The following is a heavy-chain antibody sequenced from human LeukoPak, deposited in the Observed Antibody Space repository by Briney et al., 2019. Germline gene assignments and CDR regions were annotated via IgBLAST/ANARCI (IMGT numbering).Heavy chain of an antibody. CDR1: GGTFSSYA. D-gene: IGHD3-22*01. J-gene: IGHJ4*02. CDR2: IIPIFGTA. Sequence: SVKVSCKASGGTFSSYAISWVRQAPGQGLEWMGGIIPIFGTANYAQKFQDRVTITTDESTSTAYMELSSLRSEDTAVYYCASLDDYYDSSGYYYPFDYWGQGTLVTVSS. V-gene: IGHV1-69*05. CDR3: ASLDDYYDSSGYYYPFDY.